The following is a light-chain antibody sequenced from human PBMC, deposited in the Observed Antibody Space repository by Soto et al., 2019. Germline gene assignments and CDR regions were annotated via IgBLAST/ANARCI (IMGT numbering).Light chain of an antibody. J-gene: IGKJ1*01. Sequence: DIQMTQSPSSLSASVGDRITITCRASQSISRYLNWYQHKPGKAPKLLINAASSLERGVPSRFSGGGSGTDFTLNISSLQPDDFATYYCQQNYLATPWTFGQGTKVEVK. CDR1: QSISRY. CDR2: AAS. CDR3: QQNYLATPWT. V-gene: IGKV1-39*01.